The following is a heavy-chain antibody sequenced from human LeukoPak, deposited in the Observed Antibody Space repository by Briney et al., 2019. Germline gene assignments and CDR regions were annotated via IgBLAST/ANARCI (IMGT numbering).Heavy chain of an antibody. V-gene: IGHV1-46*01. D-gene: IGHD2-15*01. CDR3: ARGDNYYHYYMDV. Sequence: ASVKVSCKASGYTLTRYYIHWVRQAPGQGLEWMGIINPSGGSTTYAQKFQGRVTMTRDTPTSTVYMELSSLRSEDTAVYYCARGDNYYHYYMDVWGKGTTFTVSS. CDR2: INPSGGST. J-gene: IGHJ6*03. CDR1: GYTLTRYY.